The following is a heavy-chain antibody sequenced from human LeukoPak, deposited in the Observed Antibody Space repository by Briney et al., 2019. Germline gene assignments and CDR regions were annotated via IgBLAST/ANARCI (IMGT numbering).Heavy chain of an antibody. V-gene: IGHV3-48*01. CDR2: ISTNTTTI. CDR3: AKDSAFYYIDV. CDR1: GFTFKFYS. Sequence: PGGSLRLSCAASGFTFKFYSMNWVRQAPGKGLEWVSYISTNTTTIYYADSVKGRFTISRDNAKNSLYLQMNSLRVEDTAVYYCAKDSAFYYIDVWGKGTTVIISS. D-gene: IGHD3-10*01. J-gene: IGHJ6*03.